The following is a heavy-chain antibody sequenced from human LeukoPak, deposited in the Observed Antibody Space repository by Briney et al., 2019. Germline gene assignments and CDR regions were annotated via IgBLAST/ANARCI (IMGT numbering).Heavy chain of an antibody. CDR3: ARGSSSGWYYYYGMDV. V-gene: IGHV1-69*13. J-gene: IGHJ6*02. CDR1: GGTFSSCA. CDR2: IIPIFGTA. D-gene: IGHD6-19*01. Sequence: ASVKVSCKASGGTFSSCAISWVRQAPGQGLEWMGGIIPIFGTANYAQKFQGRVTITADESTSTAYMELSSLRSEDTAVYYCARGSSSGWYYYYGMDVWGQGTTVTVSS.